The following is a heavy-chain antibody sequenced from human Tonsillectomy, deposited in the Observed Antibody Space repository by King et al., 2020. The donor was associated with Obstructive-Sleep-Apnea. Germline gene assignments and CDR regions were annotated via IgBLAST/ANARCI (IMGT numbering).Heavy chain of an antibody. Sequence: LQLQESGPGLVKPSETLSLTCTVSGGSISSSSYYWGWIGQPPGKGLEWIGSIYLSGSTYYNPSLKSRVTISVDTSKNQFSLKLNSVTAADTAVYYCARDEQLIPYWYFDLWGRGTLVTVSS. CDR2: IYLSGST. V-gene: IGHV4-39*07. CDR3: ARDEQLIPYWYFDL. D-gene: IGHD6-13*01. CDR1: GGSISSSSYY. J-gene: IGHJ2*01.